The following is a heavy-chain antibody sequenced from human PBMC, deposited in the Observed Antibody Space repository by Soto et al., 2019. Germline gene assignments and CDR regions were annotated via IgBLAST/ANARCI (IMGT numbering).Heavy chain of an antibody. CDR1: GLTVSHNY. CDR3: VRPRPSGENYGMDV. Sequence: SLRLSCVASGLTVSHNYMAWVRQAPEMGLEWVSILYTEGTTYYADSVKGRFTISRDSSKNTLFLQMDSLRAEDTAVYYCVRPRPSGENYGMDVWGQGTTVTVSS. V-gene: IGHV3-53*01. CDR2: LYTEGTT. J-gene: IGHJ6*02. D-gene: IGHD3-16*01.